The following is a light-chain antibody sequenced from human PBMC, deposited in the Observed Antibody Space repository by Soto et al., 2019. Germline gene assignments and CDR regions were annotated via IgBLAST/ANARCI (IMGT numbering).Light chain of an antibody. CDR1: QSVSSN. V-gene: IGKV3-15*01. Sequence: EIVMTQSPATLSVSPGVRATLSCRASQSVSSNLAWYQQKPGQAPRLLIYGASTRATGIPARFSGSGSGTDFTLTISSLQSEDFAVYYCQQYDNWPLTFGGGTKLEIK. CDR3: QQYDNWPLT. J-gene: IGKJ4*01. CDR2: GAS.